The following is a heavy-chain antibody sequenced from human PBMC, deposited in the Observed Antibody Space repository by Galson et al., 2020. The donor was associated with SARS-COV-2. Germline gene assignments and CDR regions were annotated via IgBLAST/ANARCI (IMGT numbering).Heavy chain of an antibody. J-gene: IGHJ5*02. CDR2: ISYDGRKK. CDR1: GFTFSSYA. V-gene: IGHV3-30*04. D-gene: IGHD3-10*01. CDR3: ASELLWFGEA. Sequence: GESLKTSCAAPGFTFSSYAMHWVRPAPGKGLEWVPVISYDGRKKYYAEPVKGRFTISRENPKNSLYLQMNSLRAEDPAVYYCASELLWFGEAWGQGTLVTVSS.